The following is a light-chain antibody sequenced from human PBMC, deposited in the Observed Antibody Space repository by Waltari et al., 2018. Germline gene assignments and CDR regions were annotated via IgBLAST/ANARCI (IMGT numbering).Light chain of an antibody. CDR1: GRDVGDFHS. Sequence: QSALTQPRSVSGSPGQSVTISCTGTGRDVGDFHSVSWYQQHPGKAPKLVIFDVTKRPSGVPDRFSGSKSGTSASLTVSGLQAEDEADYYCCSYAGIWVFGGGTKLTVL. CDR2: DVT. V-gene: IGLV2-11*01. CDR3: CSYAGIWV. J-gene: IGLJ3*02.